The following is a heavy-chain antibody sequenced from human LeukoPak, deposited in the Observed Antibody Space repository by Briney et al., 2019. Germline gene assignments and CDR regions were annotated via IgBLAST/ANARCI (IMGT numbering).Heavy chain of an antibody. CDR1: GGSFSGYY. V-gene: IGHV4-34*01. J-gene: IGHJ3*02. CDR2: INHSGST. Sequence: SETLSLTCAVYGGSFSGYYWSWIRQPPGKGLEWIGEINHSGSTNYNPSLKSRVTISVDTSKNQFSLKLSSVTAADTAVYYCARGPGAIFGVVIIHGAFDIWGQGTMVTVSS. CDR3: ARGPGAIFGVVIIHGAFDI. D-gene: IGHD3-3*01.